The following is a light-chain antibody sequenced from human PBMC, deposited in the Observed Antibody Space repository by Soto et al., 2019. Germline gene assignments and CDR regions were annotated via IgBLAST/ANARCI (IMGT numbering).Light chain of an antibody. CDR1: SSDVGGYNY. CDR3: SSYTSSSTYV. J-gene: IGLJ1*01. V-gene: IGLV2-14*01. Sequence: QSALTQPASVSGSPGQSITISCTGTSSDVGGYNYVSWYQQHPGKAPKLMIYEVSNRPSGVSNRFSGSKSGNTASLTISGLQAEDEADYYCSSYTSSSTYVFGTGTKATAL. CDR2: EVS.